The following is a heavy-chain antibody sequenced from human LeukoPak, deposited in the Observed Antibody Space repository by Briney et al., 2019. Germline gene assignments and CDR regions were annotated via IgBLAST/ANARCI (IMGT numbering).Heavy chain of an antibody. CDR2: ISYDGSNK. J-gene: IGHJ4*02. D-gene: IGHD2-2*01. Sequence: GGSLRLSCAASGFTYSGYGMHWVRQAPGKGLEWVAVISYDGSNKYYADSVKGRFTISRDNSKNTLYLQMNSLRAEDTAVYYCAKGPDIVVVPAAMPMSGPVDYWGQGTLVTVSS. CDR1: GFTYSGYG. CDR3: AKGPDIVVVPAAMPMSGPVDY. V-gene: IGHV3-30*18.